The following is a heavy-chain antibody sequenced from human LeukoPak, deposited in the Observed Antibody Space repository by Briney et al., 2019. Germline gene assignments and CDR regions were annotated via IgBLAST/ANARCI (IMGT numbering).Heavy chain of an antibody. J-gene: IGHJ4*02. Sequence: PSETLSLTCTVSGGSITTYYWSWIRQPPGKGLEWIGQIHSSGSANYNPSLKSRVAMSLDASKNQFSLKLSSVTAADTAVYYCAVGNYDFWSGPPDYWGQGTLVTVPS. D-gene: IGHD3-3*01. CDR2: IHSSGSA. V-gene: IGHV4-59*01. CDR1: GGSITTYY. CDR3: AVGNYDFWSGPPDY.